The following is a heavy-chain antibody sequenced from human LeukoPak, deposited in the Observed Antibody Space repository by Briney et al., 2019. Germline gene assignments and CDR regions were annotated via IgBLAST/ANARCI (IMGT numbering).Heavy chain of an antibody. CDR2: IDPKTGGT. V-gene: IGHV1-2*02. Sequence: ASVTVSCKASGYTFIHYYMHWVRQAPGQGLEWMGWIDPKTGGTSYAQKFQDRVAMIRDTSISTAYMELTRLRSDDTAVYYCARAYSSGWYGSTDYWGQGTLVTVSS. D-gene: IGHD6-19*01. CDR1: GYTFIHYY. CDR3: ARAYSSGWYGSTDY. J-gene: IGHJ4*02.